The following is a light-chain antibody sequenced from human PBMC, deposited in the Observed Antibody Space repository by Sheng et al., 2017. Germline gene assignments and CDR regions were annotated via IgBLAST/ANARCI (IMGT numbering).Light chain of an antibody. J-gene: IGLJ3*02. CDR3: VLCLGGGVVL. CDR1: SGSVSSRYF. CDR2: STN. V-gene: IGLV8-61*01. Sequence: QTVVTQEPSFSVSPGGTVTLTCGLSSGSVSSRYFPSWYQQTPGQPPRTLIYSTNTRSSGVPGLASLAPCLGTKLPSTITGAQADDEADYYCVLCLGGGVVLFGGGTKLTVL.